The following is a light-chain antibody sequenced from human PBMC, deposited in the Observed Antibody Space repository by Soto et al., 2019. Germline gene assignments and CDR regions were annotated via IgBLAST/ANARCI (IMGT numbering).Light chain of an antibody. CDR2: GAS. V-gene: IGKV3-20*01. Sequence: EIVLTQSPGTLSLSPGERATLSCRASQSISRNSLAWYQQKPGQAPRLLIYGASSSATGIADRFSGTGSGTAFTLTISRLEPEDFAVYYCQQYGSSPTFGPGTKVDIK. J-gene: IGKJ3*01. CDR1: QSISRNS. CDR3: QQYGSSPT.